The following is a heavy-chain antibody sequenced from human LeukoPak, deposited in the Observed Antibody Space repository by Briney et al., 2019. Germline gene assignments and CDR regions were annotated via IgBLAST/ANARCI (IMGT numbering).Heavy chain of an antibody. CDR3: ARDTQGSAGYDFWSGYYPPGY. CDR2: ISGSSTYI. D-gene: IGHD3-3*01. CDR1: GFIFSVYG. V-gene: IGHV3-21*01. Sequence: GGSLRLSCAASGFIFSVYGMTWVRQAPGKGLEWVSSISGSSTYIYYADSVKGRFTISRDNAKNSLYLQMNSLRAEDTAVYYCARDTQGSAGYDFWSGYYPPGYWGQGTLVTVSS. J-gene: IGHJ4*02.